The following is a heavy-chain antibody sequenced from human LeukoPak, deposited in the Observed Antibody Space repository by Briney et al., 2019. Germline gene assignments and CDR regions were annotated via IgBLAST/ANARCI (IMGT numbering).Heavy chain of an antibody. CDR1: GFTFDDYP. Sequence: PGGSLRLSCAASGFTFDDYPMHWVRQGPGKGLEWLSLISGDGATTYYADSVKGRFTIPRDNIKNSLYLQMNSLRTEDTALYYCAKDYYWGQGTLVTVSS. CDR2: ISGDGATT. V-gene: IGHV3-43*02. CDR3: AKDYY. J-gene: IGHJ4*02.